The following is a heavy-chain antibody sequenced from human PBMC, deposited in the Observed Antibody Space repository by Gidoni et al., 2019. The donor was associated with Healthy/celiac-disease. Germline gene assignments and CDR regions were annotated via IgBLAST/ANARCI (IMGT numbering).Heavy chain of an antibody. V-gene: IGHV3-30*03. D-gene: IGHD2-8*01. CDR3: GVCAFDY. Sequence: QVQLVESGGGVVQPGRSLRLPCAASGFTFSSSGMHWVRQAPGKGLEWVAVISYDGSNKYYADSVKGRFTISRDNSKNTLYLYYCAKEGGSKPYCTNGVCAFDYWGQGTLVTVSS. CDR2: ISYDGSNK. CDR1: GFTFSSSG. J-gene: IGHJ4*02.